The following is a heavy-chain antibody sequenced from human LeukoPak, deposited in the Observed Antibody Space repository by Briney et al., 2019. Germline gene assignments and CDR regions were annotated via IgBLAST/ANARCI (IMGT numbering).Heavy chain of an antibody. V-gene: IGHV3-74*01. CDR1: GFTFSDFY. CDR2: INSDGSST. D-gene: IGHD3-9*01. J-gene: IGHJ4*02. Sequence: PGGSLRLSCAASGFTFSDFYMSWIRQAPGKGLVWVSRINSDGSSTSYADSVKGRFTISRDNAKNTLYLQMNSLRAEDTAVYYCAASPPPPYDILIWGQGTLVTVSS. CDR3: AASPPPPYDILI.